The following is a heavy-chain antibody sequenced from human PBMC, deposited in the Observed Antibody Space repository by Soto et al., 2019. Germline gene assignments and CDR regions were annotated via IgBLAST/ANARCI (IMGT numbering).Heavy chain of an antibody. CDR3: AKDREKIFDY. V-gene: IGHV3-21*01. CDR2: ISSRSSYI. CDR1: GFTFSSYG. J-gene: IGHJ4*02. Sequence: GGSLRLSCVGSGFTFSSYGLHWVRQAPGKGLEWVSSISSRSSYIYYADSVKGRFTISRDNAKRSLFLQMNTLRAEDTAMYYCAKDREKIFDYWGQGTLVTVSS.